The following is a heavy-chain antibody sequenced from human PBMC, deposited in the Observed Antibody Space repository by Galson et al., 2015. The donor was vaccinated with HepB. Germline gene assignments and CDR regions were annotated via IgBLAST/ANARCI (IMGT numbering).Heavy chain of an antibody. CDR1: GGSISDHY. Sequence: LSLTCTVSGGSISDHYWSWIRQSPGKGLEWFGYIYYSDTWTTNYNPSLRSRVTISFDTSTNQVSLELSSVTAADTAMYYCGRQTHHQNPMDVWGQGTTVPVS. J-gene: IGHJ6*02. V-gene: IGHV4-59*08. CDR2: IYYSDTWTT. CDR3: GRQTHHQNPMDV. D-gene: IGHD1-14*01.